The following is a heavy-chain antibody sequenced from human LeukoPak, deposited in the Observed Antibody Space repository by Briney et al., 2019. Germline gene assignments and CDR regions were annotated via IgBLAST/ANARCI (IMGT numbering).Heavy chain of an antibody. CDR3: AKRYSSSWYDAFDI. CDR1: GGSISSYY. CDR2: IYYSGST. D-gene: IGHD6-13*01. Sequence: KPSETLSLTCTVSGGSISSYYWSWIRQPPGKGLEWIGYIYYSGSTNYNPSLKSRVTISVDTSKNQFSLKLSSVTAADTAVYSCAKRYSSSWYDAFDIWGQGTMVTVSS. J-gene: IGHJ3*02. V-gene: IGHV4-59*01.